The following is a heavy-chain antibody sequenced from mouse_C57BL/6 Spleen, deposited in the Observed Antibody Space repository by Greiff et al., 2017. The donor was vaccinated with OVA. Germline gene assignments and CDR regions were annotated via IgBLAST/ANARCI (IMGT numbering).Heavy chain of an antibody. CDR3: TRDYSGAFAY. V-gene: IGHV1-15*01. CDR1: GYTFTDYE. Sequence: QVQLQQSGAELVRPGASVTLSCKASGYTFTDYEMHWVKQTPVHGLEWIGAIDPETGGTAYNQKFKGKAILTADKSSGTAYMELRSLTSEDSAVYYCTRDYSGAFAYWGQGTLVTVSA. D-gene: IGHD1-1*02. J-gene: IGHJ3*01. CDR2: IDPETGGT.